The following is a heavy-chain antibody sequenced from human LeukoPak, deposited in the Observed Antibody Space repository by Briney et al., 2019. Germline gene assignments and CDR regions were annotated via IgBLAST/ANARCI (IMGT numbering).Heavy chain of an antibody. V-gene: IGHV3-23*01. CDR3: AKGAKYYYGSGSLTYYYNYYMDV. J-gene: IGHJ6*03. Sequence: GGSLRLSCAACGFTFSSYAMNWVRQAPGKGLEWVSVISGSGGRTYFADSVKGRFTISRDNSKNTLYLQMNSLRAEDTAVYYCAKGAKYYYGSGSLTYYYNYYMDVWGKGTTVTISS. D-gene: IGHD3-10*01. CDR2: ISGSGGRT. CDR1: GFTFSSYA.